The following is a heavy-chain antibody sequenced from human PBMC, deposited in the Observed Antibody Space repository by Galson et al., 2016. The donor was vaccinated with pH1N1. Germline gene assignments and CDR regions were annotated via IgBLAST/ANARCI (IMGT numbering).Heavy chain of an antibody. V-gene: IGHV3-53*01. D-gene: IGHD5-24*01. CDR1: GVTVSNNY. CDR3: ARAVATRESF. CDR2: IYSGGDT. J-gene: IGHJ4*02. Sequence: SLRLSCAASGVTVSNNYMSWVRQAPGKGLEWVSCIYSGGDTYYADSVKGRFTVSRDSSKNTVYLQMNSLRAEDTAVYYCARAVATRESFWGQGTLVTVSS.